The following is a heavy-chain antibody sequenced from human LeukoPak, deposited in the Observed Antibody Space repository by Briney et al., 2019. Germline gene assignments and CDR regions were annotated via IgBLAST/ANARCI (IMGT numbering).Heavy chain of an antibody. D-gene: IGHD3-22*01. Sequence: PGESLRLSCAASGLTVSNNFMTWVRQAPGKGLEWVSIIYSGGTTYYADSVKGRFAISRDISTNTLYLQMNRLRAEDTAVYYCARRADSGGYSSFDYWGQGTLVTVSS. CDR2: IYSGGTT. J-gene: IGHJ4*02. CDR3: ARRADSGGYSSFDY. CDR1: GLTVSNNF. V-gene: IGHV3-53*01.